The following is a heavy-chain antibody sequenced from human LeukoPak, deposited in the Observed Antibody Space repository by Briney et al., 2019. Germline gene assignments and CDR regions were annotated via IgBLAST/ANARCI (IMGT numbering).Heavy chain of an antibody. Sequence: PGGSLRLSCTASGFKFSSFSMNWARQAPGKGLEWLSYISSTSSAIYYADSVKGRFTISRDSAKNSLHLQMDSLRAEDTAIYYCARVIGSYGDSAYWGQGTLVTVSS. J-gene: IGHJ4*02. CDR2: ISSTSSAI. V-gene: IGHV3-48*04. CDR3: ARVIGSYGDSAY. CDR1: GFKFSSFS. D-gene: IGHD3-16*01.